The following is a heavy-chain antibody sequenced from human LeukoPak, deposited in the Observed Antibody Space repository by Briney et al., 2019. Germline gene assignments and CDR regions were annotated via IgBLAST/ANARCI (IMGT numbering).Heavy chain of an antibody. V-gene: IGHV4-61*02. Sequence: PSETLSLTCTVSGGSISSGSYYWSWIRQPAGKGLEWIGRIYTSGSTNYNPSLKSRVTISVDTSKNQFSLKLSSVTAADTAVYYCAIGVAARPHYWGQGTLVTVSS. J-gene: IGHJ4*02. CDR1: GGSISSGSYY. CDR3: AIGVAARPHY. D-gene: IGHD6-6*01. CDR2: IYTSGST.